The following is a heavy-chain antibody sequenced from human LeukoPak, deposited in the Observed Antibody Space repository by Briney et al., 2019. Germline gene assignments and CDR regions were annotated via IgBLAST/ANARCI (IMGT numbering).Heavy chain of an antibody. CDR2: IYHSGST. Sequence: SETLSLTCTVSGGSISTYYWDWIRQPPGKGLEWIGYIYHSGSTNYNPSLQSRVTISVDTSKNQFSLNLNSVTAADTAVYYCARGGAARLHFQNWGQGTLVTVSS. D-gene: IGHD6-6*01. CDR1: GGSISTYY. J-gene: IGHJ1*01. V-gene: IGHV4-59*01. CDR3: ARGGAARLHFQN.